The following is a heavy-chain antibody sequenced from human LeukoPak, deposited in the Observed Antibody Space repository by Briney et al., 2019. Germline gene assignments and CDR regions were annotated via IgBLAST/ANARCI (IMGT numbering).Heavy chain of an antibody. Sequence: GGSLRLSCAASGVTVSSQYMNWVRRAGGKGLEWVSVIYGVDGTSYADSVKGRFTISRDNSKNTVYLQMNSLRVEDTALYYCASDLIYWGQGTLVTVSS. CDR3: ASDLIY. V-gene: IGHV3-53*01. CDR2: IYGVDGT. CDR1: GVTVSSQY. J-gene: IGHJ4*02.